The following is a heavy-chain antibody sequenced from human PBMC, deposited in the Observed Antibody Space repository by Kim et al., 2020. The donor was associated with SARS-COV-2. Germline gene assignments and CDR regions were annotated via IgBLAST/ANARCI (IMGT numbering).Heavy chain of an antibody. D-gene: IGHD3-9*01. CDR1: GYTFTSYA. Sequence: ASVKVSCKASGYTFTSYAMHWVRQAPGQRLEWMGWINADNGNKKYSQKFQGRVTITRDTSASTAYMGLSSLRSEDTAVYYCARDSYYDIFRYYYYYMDVRGKGTTVTVSS. CDR2: INADNGNK. CDR3: ARDSYYDIFRYYYYYMDV. J-gene: IGHJ6*03. V-gene: IGHV1-3*01.